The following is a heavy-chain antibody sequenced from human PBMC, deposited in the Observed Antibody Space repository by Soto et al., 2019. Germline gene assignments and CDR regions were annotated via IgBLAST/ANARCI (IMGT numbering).Heavy chain of an antibody. CDR1: GYTFTSYG. CDR3: ARSADYLSGSEADY. J-gene: IGHJ4*02. Sequence: ASVKVSCKASGYTFTSYGISWVRQAPGQGLEWMGWISAYNGNTNYAQKLQGRITMTTDTSTSTAYMELRSLRSDDTAVYYCARSADYLSGSEADYWGQGTLVTVSS. D-gene: IGHD4-17*01. V-gene: IGHV1-18*01. CDR2: ISAYNGNT.